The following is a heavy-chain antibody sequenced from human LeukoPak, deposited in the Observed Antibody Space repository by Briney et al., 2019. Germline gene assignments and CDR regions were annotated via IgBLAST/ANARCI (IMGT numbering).Heavy chain of an antibody. V-gene: IGHV3-23*01. CDR1: GFTFSNYA. D-gene: IGHD6-19*01. J-gene: IGHJ4*02. CDR2: ISGSGVST. CDR3: AKDPVVFHGGSGWHYFDY. Sequence: GGSLRLSCAASGFTFSNYAMSWVRQTPGKGVVWVSTISGSGVSTYYGDSVYADSVKGRFTISRDDSKNTLHLQMNSLRAEDTAIYYCAKDPVVFHGGSGWHYFDYWGQGTLVTVSS.